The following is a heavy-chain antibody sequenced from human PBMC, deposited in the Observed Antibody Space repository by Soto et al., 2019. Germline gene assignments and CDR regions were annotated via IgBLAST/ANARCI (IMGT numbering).Heavy chain of an antibody. CDR3: ARDRGLGNYDYGMDF. CDR1: GGSISSGDYY. Sequence: SETLSITCTVSGGSISSGDYYWRWIRQPPGKGLEWIGYIYYSGSTYYNPSLKSRVTISVDTSKNQFSLKLSSVTAADTAVYYCARDRGLGNYDYGMDFWGQGTTVIVYS. V-gene: IGHV4-30-4*01. CDR2: IYYSGST. J-gene: IGHJ6*02. D-gene: IGHD1-26*01.